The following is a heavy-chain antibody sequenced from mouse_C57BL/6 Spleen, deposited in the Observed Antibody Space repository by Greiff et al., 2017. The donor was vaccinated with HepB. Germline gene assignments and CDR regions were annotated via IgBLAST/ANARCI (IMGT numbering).Heavy chain of an antibody. J-gene: IGHJ3*01. CDR2: ISSGSSTI. D-gene: IGHD1-1*01. CDR1: GFTFSDYG. Sequence: EVHLVESGGGLVKPGGSLKLSCAASGFTFSDYGVHWVRQAPEKGLEWVAYISSGSSTIYYADTVKGRFTISRDNAKNTLFLQMTSLRSEDTAMYYCARSKVATEGFAYWGQGTLVTVSA. CDR3: ARSKVATEGFAY. V-gene: IGHV5-17*01.